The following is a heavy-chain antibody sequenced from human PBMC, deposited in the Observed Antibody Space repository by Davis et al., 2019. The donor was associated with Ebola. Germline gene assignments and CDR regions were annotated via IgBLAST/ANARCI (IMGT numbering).Heavy chain of an antibody. Sequence: GGSLRLSCEASGFTIDDYAMHWVRQAPGRGLEWVSGLSWNSGRIDYADSVKGRFTISRDSAKNSLYLQMNSLRAEDTSLYYCAKDRGGYYQTFGNWGQGTLVTVSS. CDR3: AKDRGGYYQTFGN. CDR1: GFTIDDYA. V-gene: IGHV3-9*01. CDR2: LSWNSGRI. J-gene: IGHJ4*02. D-gene: IGHD3-22*01.